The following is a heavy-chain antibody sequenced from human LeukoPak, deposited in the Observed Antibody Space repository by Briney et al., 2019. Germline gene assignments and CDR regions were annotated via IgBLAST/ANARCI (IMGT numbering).Heavy chain of an antibody. CDR3: ARGSPYYNFDY. V-gene: IGHV1-18*04. J-gene: IGHJ4*02. D-gene: IGHD3-10*01. Sequence: GASVKVSCKASGYTFTSYYMHWVRQAPGQGLEWMGWISAYNGNTNYAQKLQGRVTMTTDTSTSTAYMELRSLRSDDTAVYYCARGSPYYNFDYWGQGTLVTVSS. CDR1: GYTFTSYY. CDR2: ISAYNGNT.